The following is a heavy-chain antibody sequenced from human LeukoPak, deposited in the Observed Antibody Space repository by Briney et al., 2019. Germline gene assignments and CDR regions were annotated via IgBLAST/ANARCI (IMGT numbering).Heavy chain of an antibody. D-gene: IGHD1-1*01. V-gene: IGHV3-30*18. J-gene: IGHJ3*02. CDR1: GFTFSSYG. CDR3: AKEVEVGAFDI. CDR2: ISYDGSNK. Sequence: GGSLRLSCAASGFTFSSYGMHWVRQAPGKGLEWVAVISYDGSNKYYADSVKGRFTISRDNSKNTLYLQMNSLRAEDTAVYYCAKEVEVGAFDIWGQGTMVTVSS.